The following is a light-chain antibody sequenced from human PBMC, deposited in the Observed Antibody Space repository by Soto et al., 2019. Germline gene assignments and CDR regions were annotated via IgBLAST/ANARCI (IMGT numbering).Light chain of an antibody. CDR1: SGDVGSYRF. CDR2: EVT. V-gene: IGLV2-8*01. CDR3: SSYAGNNNVI. Sequence: QSVLTQPPSASGSPGQSVTIYCTGTSGDVGSYRFVSWYQQHPGKAPKLLIYEVTKRPSGVPDRFSASTSGNTASLTVSGLQADDEADYYCSSYAGNNNVIFGGGTKVTVL. J-gene: IGLJ2*01.